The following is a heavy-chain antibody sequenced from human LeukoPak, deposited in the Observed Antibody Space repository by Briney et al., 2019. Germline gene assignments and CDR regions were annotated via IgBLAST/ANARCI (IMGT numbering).Heavy chain of an antibody. D-gene: IGHD2-2*01. CDR1: GGTISSYY. Sequence: SETLSPTCTVSGGTISSYYWSWIRQPPGKRLEWIGYIYYSGSTNYNPSLKSRVTISVDTSKNHFSLKLSSVTAAHTAVYYCARDRRVVVPAAMPDYYYYYMDVWGKGTTVTVSS. CDR2: IYYSGST. CDR3: ARDRRVVVPAAMPDYYYYYMDV. J-gene: IGHJ6*03. V-gene: IGHV4-59*01.